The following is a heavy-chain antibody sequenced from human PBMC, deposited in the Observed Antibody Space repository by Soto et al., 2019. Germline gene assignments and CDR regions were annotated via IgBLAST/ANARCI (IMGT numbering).Heavy chain of an antibody. CDR1: GYTFTKYG. V-gene: IGHV1-18*04. D-gene: IGHD1-26*01. CDR3: ARDQGGDWFDP. CDR2: ISSYYGST. Sequence: QVHLLQSGAEVKKPGASVRVSCKASGYTFTKYGISWVRQAPGQGLEWMGWISSYYGSTDYAQIFEGRVTMTTDTSTSTAYLELRSLRSDDTAISCCARDQGGDWFDPWGQGTLVTVSS. J-gene: IGHJ5*02.